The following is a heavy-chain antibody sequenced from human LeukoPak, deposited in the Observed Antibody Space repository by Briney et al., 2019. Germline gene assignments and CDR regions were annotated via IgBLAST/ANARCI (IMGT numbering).Heavy chain of an antibody. CDR2: IYYSGGI. J-gene: IGHJ4*02. Sequence: SETLSLTCTVSGVSISSSSYYWGWIRQPPGKGLEWIGSIYYSGGIYYNPSLKSRVTISVDTSKNQFSLKLSSVTAADTAVYYCARGAAGYKIYYFDYWGQGTLVTVSS. D-gene: IGHD6-13*01. V-gene: IGHV4-39*07. CDR3: ARGAAGYKIYYFDY. CDR1: GVSISSSSYY.